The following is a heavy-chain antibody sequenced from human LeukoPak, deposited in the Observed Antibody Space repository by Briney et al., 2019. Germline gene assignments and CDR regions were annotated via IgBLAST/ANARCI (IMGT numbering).Heavy chain of an antibody. V-gene: IGHV3-21*01. J-gene: IGHJ4*02. D-gene: IGHD2-21*02. CDR2: ISSSSSYI. Sequence: PGGSLRLSCAASGFTFSSYSMNWVRQAPGKGLEWGSSISSSSSYIYYADSVKGRFTISRDNAKNSLYLQMNSLRAEDTAVYYCARARYAEVVTAIIASNYWGQGTLVTVSS. CDR3: ARARYAEVVTAIIASNY. CDR1: GFTFSSYS.